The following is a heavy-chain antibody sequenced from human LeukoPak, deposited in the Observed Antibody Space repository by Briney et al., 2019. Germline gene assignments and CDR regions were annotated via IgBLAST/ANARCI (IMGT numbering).Heavy chain of an antibody. CDR1: GFTFSSYE. V-gene: IGHV3-48*03. Sequence: PGGSLRLSCAASGFTFSSYEMNWVRQAPGKGLEWVSYISSSGSTIYYADSVKGRFTISRDNAKNSLYLQMNSLRAEDTAVYYCARYDFNKFFDYWGQGTLVTVSS. CDR3: ARYDFNKFFDY. D-gene: IGHD3-3*01. J-gene: IGHJ4*02. CDR2: ISSSGSTI.